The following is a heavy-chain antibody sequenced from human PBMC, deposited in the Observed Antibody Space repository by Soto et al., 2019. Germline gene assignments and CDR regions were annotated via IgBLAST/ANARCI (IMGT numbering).Heavy chain of an antibody. V-gene: IGHV4-34*01. Sequence: SETLSLTCTVPDGSFSGYYWSWIRQPPGKGLEWIGDIDHSGSTHYSPSLKSRLTMSVDTSKNQFSLHLTSVTAADTGLYYCSRGRPPRYWGQGTLVTVSS. J-gene: IGHJ4*02. CDR3: SRGRPPRY. CDR1: DGSFSGYY. CDR2: IDHSGST.